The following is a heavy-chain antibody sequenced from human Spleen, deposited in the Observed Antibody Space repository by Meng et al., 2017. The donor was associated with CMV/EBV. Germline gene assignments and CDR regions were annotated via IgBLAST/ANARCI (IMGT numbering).Heavy chain of an antibody. J-gene: IGHJ4*02. CDR1: GFTFNFYN. Sequence: GESLKISCAASGFTFNFYNMHWVRQAPGKGLEWVSSIKSNSTYIHYGDSMRGRFTMSRDIAKNSLYLQMNSLRAEDMALYYCAKGMQWAVAGHFDYWGQGTLVTVSS. V-gene: IGHV3-21*04. CDR3: AKGMQWAVAGHFDY. D-gene: IGHD6-19*01. CDR2: IKSNSTYI.